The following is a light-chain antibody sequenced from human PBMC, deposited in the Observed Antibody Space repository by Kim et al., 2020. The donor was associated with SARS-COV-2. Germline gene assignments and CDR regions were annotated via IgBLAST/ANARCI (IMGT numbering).Light chain of an antibody. CDR3: SSYTSSSTVV. J-gene: IGLJ2*01. CDR2: DVS. Sequence: PSITISGPGTSSDVGGYNYVSWYQQHPGKAPKLMIYDVSNRPSGVSNRFSGSKSGNTASLTISGLQAEDEADYYCSSYTSSSTVVFGGGTQLTVL. V-gene: IGLV2-14*03. CDR1: SSDVGGYNY.